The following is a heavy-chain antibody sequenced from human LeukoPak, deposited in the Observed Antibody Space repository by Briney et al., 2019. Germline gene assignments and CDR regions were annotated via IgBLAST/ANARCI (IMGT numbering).Heavy chain of an antibody. V-gene: IGHV3-23*01. D-gene: IGHD4-17*01. J-gene: IGHJ4*02. CDR3: SKCVPAVTTWPPYFDY. CDR2: ISGNGDNT. Sequence: GGSLRLTCAASEFTLSSYAMGWVRQAPGKGLEWVSSISGNGDNTYYADSVKGRFTISRDNSKNTLYLQMNSLRAEYTAVYYWSKCVPAVTTWPPYFDYWGQGILITV. CDR1: EFTLSSYA.